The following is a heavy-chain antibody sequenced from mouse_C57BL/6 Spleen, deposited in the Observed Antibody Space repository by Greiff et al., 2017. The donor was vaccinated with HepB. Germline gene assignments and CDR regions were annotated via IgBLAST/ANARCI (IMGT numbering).Heavy chain of an antibody. CDR2: IWGDGST. CDR1: GFSLTSYG. Sequence: VHLVESGPGLVAPSQSLSITCTVSGFSLTSYGVSWVRQPPGKGLEWLGVIWGDGSTNYHSALISRLSISKDNSKSQVFLKLNSLQTDDTATYYCAKGKVEPLYYGKSYYAMDYWGQGTSVTVSS. J-gene: IGHJ4*01. CDR3: AKGKVEPLYYGKSYYAMDY. V-gene: IGHV2-3*01. D-gene: IGHD2-1*01.